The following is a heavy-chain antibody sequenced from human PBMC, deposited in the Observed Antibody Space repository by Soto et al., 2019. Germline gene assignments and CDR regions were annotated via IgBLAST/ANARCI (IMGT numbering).Heavy chain of an antibody. D-gene: IGHD3-3*01. CDR3: AIGGGGAPRGLQGLVFWFAP. CDR2: IHHSGGT. Sequence: SETLSLTCSVSGRSFSGTYWSWIRQSPGKGLEWIGEIHHSGGTNYNPSLKSRVTISADTSKNQFSLNLTSVTAADTAVYYCAIGGGGAPRGLQGLVFWFAPWGQGTLVTVSS. J-gene: IGHJ5*02. V-gene: IGHV4-34*01. CDR1: GRSFSGTY.